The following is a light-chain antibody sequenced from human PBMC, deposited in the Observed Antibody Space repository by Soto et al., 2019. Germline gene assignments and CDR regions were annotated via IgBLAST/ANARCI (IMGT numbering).Light chain of an antibody. V-gene: IGKV1-8*01. CDR1: QGISSY. Sequence: AIRMTQSPSSLSASTGDRVTITCRASQGISSYLAWFQQKPGRPPKLLMSATSTLQSDVPSRFSGGGSGTDFTLTIGCLQSEDLATYYCQQYYTYPWTFGQGTKVEIK. J-gene: IGKJ1*01. CDR3: QQYYTYPWT. CDR2: ATS.